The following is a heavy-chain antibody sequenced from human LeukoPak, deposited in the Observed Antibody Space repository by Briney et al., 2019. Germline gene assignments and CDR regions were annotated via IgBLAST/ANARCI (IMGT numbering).Heavy chain of an antibody. CDR3: ASILGYCSSTSYSYYYYYYMDV. CDR2: IYHSGST. CDR1: GYSISSGYY. J-gene: IGHJ6*03. D-gene: IGHD2-2*01. Sequence: SETLSLTCAVSGYSISSGYYRGWIRQPPGKGLEWIGSIYHSGSTYYNPSLKSRVTISVDTSKNQFSLQLSSVTAADTAVYYCASILGYCSSTSYSYYYYYYMDVWGKGTTVTVSS. V-gene: IGHV4-38-2*01.